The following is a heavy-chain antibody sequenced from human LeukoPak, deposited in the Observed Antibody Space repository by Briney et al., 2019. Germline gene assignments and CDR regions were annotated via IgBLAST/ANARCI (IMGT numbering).Heavy chain of an antibody. V-gene: IGHV3-53*01. CDR1: GLTVSSNY. D-gene: IGHD4-17*01. Sequence: GGSLRLSCAASGLTVSSNYMSWVRQAPGKGLEWVSVIYSGGDTYYADSVKGRFTISRDNSKNTLYLQMNSLRAEDTAVYYCASHDYGDYENRDYWGQGTLVTVSS. J-gene: IGHJ4*02. CDR3: ASHDYGDYENRDY. CDR2: IYSGGDT.